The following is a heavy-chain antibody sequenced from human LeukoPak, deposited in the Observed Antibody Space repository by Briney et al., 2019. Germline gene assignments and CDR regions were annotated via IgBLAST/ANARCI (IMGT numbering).Heavy chain of an antibody. Sequence: SETLSLTCTVSGGSISSGDYYWSWIRQPPGKGLEWIGYIYYSGSTYYNPSLKSRVTISVDTSKNQFSLKLSSVTAAGTAVYYCARGTDSGLDYWGQGTLVTVSS. CDR2: IYYSGST. D-gene: IGHD1-26*01. J-gene: IGHJ4*02. V-gene: IGHV4-30-4*01. CDR3: ARGTDSGLDY. CDR1: GGSISSGDYY.